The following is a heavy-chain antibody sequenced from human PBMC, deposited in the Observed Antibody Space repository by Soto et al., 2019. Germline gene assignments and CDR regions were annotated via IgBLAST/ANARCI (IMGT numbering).Heavy chain of an antibody. Sequence: PLSLTCAVSGGSISSGGYSWSWIRQPPGKGLEWIGYIYQSGSTYYNPSLKSRVTISVDRSRNQFSLKLSSVTAADTAVYFCATQSYSNSGAYYYYAMDVWGQGTTVTVSS. J-gene: IGHJ6*02. CDR2: IYQSGST. CDR3: ATQSYSNSGAYYYYAMDV. CDR1: GGSISSGGYS. D-gene: IGHD4-4*01. V-gene: IGHV4-30-2*01.